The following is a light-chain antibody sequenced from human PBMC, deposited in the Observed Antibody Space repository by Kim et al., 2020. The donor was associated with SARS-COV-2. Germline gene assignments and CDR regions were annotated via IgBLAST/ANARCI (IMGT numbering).Light chain of an antibody. CDR3: QQYYDYPWT. CDR1: KGISSS. Sequence: AIRITQSPSSLSASTGDRVTITCRASKGISSSLGWYQQKPGKAPNLLIYAASSLESGVPSRFSGSGSGTDFTLTISSLQPEDFATYYCQQYYDYPWTFGQGTKVDIK. CDR2: AAS. V-gene: IGKV1-8*01. J-gene: IGKJ1*01.